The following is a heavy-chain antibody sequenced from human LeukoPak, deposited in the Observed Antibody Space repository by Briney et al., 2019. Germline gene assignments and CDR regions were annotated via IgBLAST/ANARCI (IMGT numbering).Heavy chain of an antibody. V-gene: IGHV3-21*01. CDR2: ISSSSSYI. Sequence: GGSLRLSCAAPGFTFSSYTMNWVRQAPGKGLEWVSLISSSSSYIYYAESMKGRVTITRDNAKNSLFLQMNSLRDEDTAVYYCARVGASSSWYGSYYYYYMDVWGKGTTVTVFS. CDR3: ARVGASSSWYGSYYYYYMDV. D-gene: IGHD6-13*01. J-gene: IGHJ6*03. CDR1: GFTFSSYT.